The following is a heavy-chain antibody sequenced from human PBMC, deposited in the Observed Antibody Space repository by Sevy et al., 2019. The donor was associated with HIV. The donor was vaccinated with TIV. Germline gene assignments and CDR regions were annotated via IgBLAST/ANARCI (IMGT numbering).Heavy chain of an antibody. J-gene: IGHJ6*03. CDR3: ARVRGRSSWYYYYMDV. CDR2: IKQDGSEK. Sequence: GGSLRLSCAASEFTFSSYWKSWVRLAPGKGLEWVANIKQDGSEKYYVDSVKGRFTISRDNAKNSLYLQMNSLRAEDTAVYYCARVRGRSSWYYYYMDVWGKGTTVTVSS. D-gene: IGHD6-13*01. V-gene: IGHV3-7*01. CDR1: EFTFSSYW.